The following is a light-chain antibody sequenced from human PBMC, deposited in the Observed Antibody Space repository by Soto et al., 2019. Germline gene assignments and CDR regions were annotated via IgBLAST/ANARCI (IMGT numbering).Light chain of an antibody. Sequence: EILLTQSQATLSLSPGQRATLACRASQSVSNYLAWYQQNPGQAPRLLIYDASNRATGIPARFSGSGSGTDFALTINSLEPEDFSVYYCQQRNNWPRTFGQGTEVDIK. J-gene: IGKJ1*01. CDR2: DAS. CDR1: QSVSNY. V-gene: IGKV3-11*01. CDR3: QQRNNWPRT.